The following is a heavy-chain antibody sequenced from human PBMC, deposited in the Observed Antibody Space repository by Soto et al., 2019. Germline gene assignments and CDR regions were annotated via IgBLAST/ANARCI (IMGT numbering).Heavy chain of an antibody. CDR2: MKHDGSEK. CDR1: GFTFSNHL. V-gene: IGHV3-7*02. J-gene: IGHJ3*02. Sequence: PGGSLRLSCGASGFTFSNHLMSWVRQAPGKGLEWVANMKHDGSEKYYVDSVKGRFTISRDNAKSSLYLQMNSLRAEDTAVYYCARRPKGPGYSYSWGDAFDIWGQGTMVTVSS. CDR3: ARRPKGPGYSYSWGDAFDI. D-gene: IGHD5-18*01.